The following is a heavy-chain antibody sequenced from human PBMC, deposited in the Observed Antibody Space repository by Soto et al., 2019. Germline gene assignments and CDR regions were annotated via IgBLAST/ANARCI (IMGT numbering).Heavy chain of an antibody. J-gene: IGHJ6*02. CDR2: ITTAGDT. CDR1: GFTFSNYD. V-gene: IGHV3-13*01. CDR3: ARELHGGSYGMDV. Sequence: EVQLVESGGGLVQPGGSLRLSCAASGFTFSNYDMHWVRQVTGKGLEWVSGITTAGDTYYPGSVKGRFTISREKAKNSLYLQMNSLSAGDTAVYYCARELHGGSYGMDVWGQGTTVTV.